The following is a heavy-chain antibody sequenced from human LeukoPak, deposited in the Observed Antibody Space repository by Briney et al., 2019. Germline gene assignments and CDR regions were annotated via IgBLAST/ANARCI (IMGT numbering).Heavy chain of an antibody. J-gene: IGHJ5*02. CDR1: GYSFTSYW. D-gene: IGHD2-2*03. CDR2: IYPGDSDT. V-gene: IGHV5-51*01. CDR3: ARHSPGYCSSTSCNWFDP. Sequence: GESLKISCKGSGYSFTSYWTGWVRQMPGKGLEWMGIIYPGDSDTRYSPSFQGQVTISADKSISTAYLQWSSLKASDTAMYYCARHSPGYCSSTSCNWFDPWGQGTLVTVSS.